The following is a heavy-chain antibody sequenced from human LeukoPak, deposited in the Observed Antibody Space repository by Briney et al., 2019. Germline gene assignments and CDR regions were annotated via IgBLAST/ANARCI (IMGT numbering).Heavy chain of an antibody. V-gene: IGHV3-53*04. CDR3: VYGGYYPLSQFDYYGMDV. CDR1: GFTVSSNY. CDR2: IYSGGST. Sequence: GGSLRLSCAASGFTVSSNYMSWVRQAPGKGLEWVSVIYSGGSTYYADSVKGRFTISRHNSKNTLYLQMNSLRAEDTAVYYCVYGGYYPLSQFDYYGMDVWGQGTTVTVSS. D-gene: IGHD3-3*01. J-gene: IGHJ6*02.